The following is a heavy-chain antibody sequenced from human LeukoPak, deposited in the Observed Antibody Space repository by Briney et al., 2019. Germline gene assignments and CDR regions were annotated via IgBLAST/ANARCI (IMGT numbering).Heavy chain of an antibody. Sequence: SETLSLTCTVSGGSISSYYWSWIRQPAEKGLEWIGRIYTSGSTNYNPSLKSRVTMSVDTSKNQFSLKLSSVTAADTAVYYCARVDRYYDSSGYYSDYFDYWGQGTLVTVSS. V-gene: IGHV4-4*07. CDR1: GGSISSYY. CDR2: IYTSGST. J-gene: IGHJ4*02. D-gene: IGHD3-22*01. CDR3: ARVDRYYDSSGYYSDYFDY.